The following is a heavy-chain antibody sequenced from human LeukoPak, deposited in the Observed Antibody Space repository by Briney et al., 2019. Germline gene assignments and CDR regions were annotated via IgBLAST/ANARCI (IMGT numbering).Heavy chain of an antibody. J-gene: IGHJ1*01. Sequence: GGSLRLSCAASGFNFSSYWMHWVRQAPGKGLVWVSRIKSDGSTNYADSVKGRFTISRDNAKNTVSLQMNSLRAEDTGVYYCARAPSEIGGYYPEYFRHWGKGTLVTVSS. CDR3: ARAPSEIGGYYPEYFRH. CDR1: GFNFSSYW. D-gene: IGHD3-22*01. CDR2: IKSDGST. V-gene: IGHV3-74*01.